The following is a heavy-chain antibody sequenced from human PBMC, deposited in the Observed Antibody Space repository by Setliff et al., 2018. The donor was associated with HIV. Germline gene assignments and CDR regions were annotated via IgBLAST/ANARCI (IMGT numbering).Heavy chain of an antibody. CDR2: IRYDGSNQ. Sequence: GGSLRLSCAASGFTFSTYGMQWVRQAPGKGLEWVAFIRYDGSNQYYADSVKGRFTISRDNSKNTLYLQMDSLRAEDTAVYYCARDAALLDAVRLVGIAVPGGDRWGQGTLVTVSS. V-gene: IGHV3-30*02. J-gene: IGHJ5*02. CDR1: GFTFSTYG. D-gene: IGHD6-19*01. CDR3: ARDAALLDAVRLVGIAVPGGDR.